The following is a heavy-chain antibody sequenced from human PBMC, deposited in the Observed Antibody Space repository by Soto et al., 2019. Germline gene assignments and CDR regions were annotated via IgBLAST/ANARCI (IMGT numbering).Heavy chain of an antibody. J-gene: IGHJ6*02. CDR3: ARELAHDPDYDMDI. CDR2: IYYSGST. Sequence: QVQLQESGPGLVKPSETLSLTCTVSGASVSSDSYYWSWIRQPPGKGLEWIGFIYYSGSTNYRPSLKSRVSMSVDTCKYQYYLKLSSVIAAGTAVYYCARELAHDPDYDMDIWGQGTTVTVS. CDR1: GASVSSDSYY. V-gene: IGHV4-61*01. D-gene: IGHD3-16*01.